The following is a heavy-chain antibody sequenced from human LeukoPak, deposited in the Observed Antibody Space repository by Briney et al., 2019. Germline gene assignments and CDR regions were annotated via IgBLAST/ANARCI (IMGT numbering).Heavy chain of an antibody. V-gene: IGHV3-48*01. D-gene: IGHD3-10*01. CDR2: ISTSSNTI. CDR3: ARVGSYGMDV. Sequence: GGSLRLSCAASGFTFSSYNMNWVRQAPGKGLEWVSYISTSSNTIYYADSVKGRFTISRDNAKNSLYLQMNDLRAEDTAVYYCARVGSYGMDVWGQGTTVTVSS. J-gene: IGHJ6*02. CDR1: GFTFSSYN.